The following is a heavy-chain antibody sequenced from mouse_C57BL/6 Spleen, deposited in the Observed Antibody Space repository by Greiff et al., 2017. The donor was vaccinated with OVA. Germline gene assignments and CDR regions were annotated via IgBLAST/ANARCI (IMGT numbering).Heavy chain of an antibody. J-gene: IGHJ4*01. CDR1: GYAFSSYW. CDR2: IYPCDGDT. V-gene: IGHV1-80*01. Sequence: VQLQQSGAELVKPGASVKISCKASGYAFSSYWMNWVKQRPGKGLEWIVQIYPCDGDTNYNGKFKGKATLTADTSSSTAYMQLSSLTSEDSAVYFCARPNTAHYAMDYWGQGTSVTVSS. D-gene: IGHD3-1*01. CDR3: ARPNTAHYAMDY.